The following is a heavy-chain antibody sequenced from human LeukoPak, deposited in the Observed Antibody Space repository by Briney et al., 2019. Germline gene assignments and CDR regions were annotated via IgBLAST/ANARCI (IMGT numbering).Heavy chain of an antibody. CDR1: GGTFSSYA. J-gene: IGHJ4*02. CDR3: ARDRGSGSYYEMDY. D-gene: IGHD3-10*01. CDR2: IIPIFGTA. Sequence: ASVKVSCKASGGTFSSYAISWVRQAPGQGLEWMGGIIPIFGTANYAQKFQGRVTITTDESTSTAYMELSSLRSEDTAVYYCARDRGSGSYYEMDYWGQGTLVTVSS. V-gene: IGHV1-69*05.